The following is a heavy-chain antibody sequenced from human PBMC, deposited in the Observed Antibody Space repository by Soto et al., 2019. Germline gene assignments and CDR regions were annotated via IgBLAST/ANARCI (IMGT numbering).Heavy chain of an antibody. J-gene: IGHJ4*02. CDR2: IKSKTDGGTT. CDR3: KTGFLWNAATVY. Sequence: GGSLRLSCAASAFTFTYAWMSWVRQAPGKGLEWVGRIKSKTDGGTTDYATPVKGRFTISRDDSKNTLYLQMNSLKTEDTAVYYCKTGFLWNAATVYWGQGILVTVSS. V-gene: IGHV3-15*01. D-gene: IGHD1-1*01. CDR1: AFTFTYAW.